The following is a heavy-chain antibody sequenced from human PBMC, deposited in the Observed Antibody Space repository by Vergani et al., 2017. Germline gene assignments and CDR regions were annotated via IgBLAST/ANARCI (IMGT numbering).Heavy chain of an antibody. D-gene: IGHD4-17*01. CDR1: GFTFSSYA. CDR3: ARAPYGDYRYFDY. V-gene: IGHV3-30*04. CDR2: ISYDGSNK. J-gene: IGHJ4*02. Sequence: VQLLESGGGLVQPGGSLRLSCAASGFTFSSYAMHWVRQAPGKGLEWVAVISYDGSNKYYADSVKGRFTISRDNSKNTLYLQMNSLRAEDTAVYYCARAPYGDYRYFDYWGQGTLVTVSS.